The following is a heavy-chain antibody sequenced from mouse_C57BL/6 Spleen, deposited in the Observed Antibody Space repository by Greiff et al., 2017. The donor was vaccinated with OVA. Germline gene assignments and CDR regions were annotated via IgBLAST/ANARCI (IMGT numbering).Heavy chain of an antibody. D-gene: IGHD1-1*02. CDR3: TGGGGSRFDY. CDR1: GFTFSNYW. Sequence: EVQGVESGGGLVQPGGSMKLSCVASGFTFSNYWMNWVRQSPEKGLEWVAQIRLKSDNYATHYAESVKGRFTISRDDSKSSVYLQMNNLRAEDTGIYYCTGGGGSRFDYWGQGTTLTVSS. V-gene: IGHV6-3*01. J-gene: IGHJ2*01. CDR2: IRLKSDNYAT.